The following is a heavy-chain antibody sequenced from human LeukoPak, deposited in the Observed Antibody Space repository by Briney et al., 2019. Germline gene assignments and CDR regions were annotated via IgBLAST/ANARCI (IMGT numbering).Heavy chain of an antibody. Sequence: GGSLRLSCAASGFTFSSYAMTWVRQAPGKGLEWVSAIDDSGGSTYYADSVKGRFTISRDNSKNTLYLQMDSLRAEDTAVYYCAKRLRSQSFDCWGQGTLVTVSS. CDR1: GFTFSSYA. CDR3: AKRLRSQSFDC. CDR2: IDDSGGST. V-gene: IGHV3-23*01. J-gene: IGHJ4*02. D-gene: IGHD5-12*01.